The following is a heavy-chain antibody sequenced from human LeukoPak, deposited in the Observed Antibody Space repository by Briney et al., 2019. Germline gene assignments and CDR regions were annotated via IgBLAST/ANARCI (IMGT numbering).Heavy chain of an antibody. J-gene: IGHJ4*02. CDR3: AKGTVGGYDY. D-gene: IGHD5-12*01. V-gene: IGHV3-23*01. CDR1: GFTFSSYA. Sequence: GGSLRLSCAASGFTFSSYAMSWVHQAPGKGLEWVSAISGSGDATYYADSVKGRFTISRDNPKNTLYLQMNSLRAEDTAVYTCAKGTVGGYDYWGQGTLVTVSS. CDR2: ISGSGDAT.